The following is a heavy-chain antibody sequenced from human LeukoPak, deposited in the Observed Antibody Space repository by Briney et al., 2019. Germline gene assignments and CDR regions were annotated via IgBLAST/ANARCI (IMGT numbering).Heavy chain of an antibody. CDR1: GGSFSGYY. Sequence: SETLSLTCAVYGGSFSGYYWSWIRQPPGKGLEWIGRISTTGSTNYNPSLQSRVTMSVDTSKNQFSLKLSSVTAADTAVYYCASYRALTRAYVNWGQGTLVTVSS. V-gene: IGHV4-59*10. CDR2: ISTTGST. J-gene: IGHJ4*02. CDR3: ASYRALTRAYVN. D-gene: IGHD3-16*01.